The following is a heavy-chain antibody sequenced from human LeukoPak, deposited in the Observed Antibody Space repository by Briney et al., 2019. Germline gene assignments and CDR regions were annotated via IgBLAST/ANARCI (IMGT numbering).Heavy chain of an antibody. J-gene: IGHJ6*03. CDR3: ARGLRYYYYYYMDV. Sequence: GGSLRLSCAASGSTFYDYGMNWVRQAPGKGLEWISGIHWNGDTTNYAASVEGRFTISRDNAKNSLYLQMNSLRAEDTALYYCARGLRYYYYYYMDVWGKGTTVTVSS. D-gene: IGHD3-9*01. CDR2: IHWNGDTT. V-gene: IGHV3-20*04. CDR1: GSTFYDYG.